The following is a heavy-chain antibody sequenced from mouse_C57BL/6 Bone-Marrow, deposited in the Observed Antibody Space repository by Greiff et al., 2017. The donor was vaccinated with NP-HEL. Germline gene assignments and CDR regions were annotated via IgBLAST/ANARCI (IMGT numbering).Heavy chain of an antibody. J-gene: IGHJ2*01. V-gene: IGHV1-26*01. D-gene: IGHD4-1*01. Sequence: VQLQQSGPELVKPGASVKISCKASGYTFTDYYMNWVKQSHGKSLEWIGDINPNNGGTSYNQKFKGKATLTVDKSSSTAYMELRSLTSEDSAVYYCARGGSGTSYYFDYWGQGTTLTVSS. CDR2: INPNNGGT. CDR3: ARGGSGTSYYFDY. CDR1: GYTFTDYY.